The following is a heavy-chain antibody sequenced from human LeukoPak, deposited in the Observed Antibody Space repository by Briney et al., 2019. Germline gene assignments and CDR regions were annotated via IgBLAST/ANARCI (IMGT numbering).Heavy chain of an antibody. CDR1: GFTFSTYE. CDR3: ATPGYSSRNY. D-gene: IGHD6-13*01. V-gene: IGHV3-48*03. CDR2: IHNSGSTI. J-gene: IGHJ4*02. Sequence: GGSLRLSCAASGFTFSTYEMNWVRQAPGKGLEWVSYIHNSGSTIYYADSVKGRFTISRDNSKNTLYLQMNSLRAEDTAVYYCATPGYSSRNYWGQGTLVAVSS.